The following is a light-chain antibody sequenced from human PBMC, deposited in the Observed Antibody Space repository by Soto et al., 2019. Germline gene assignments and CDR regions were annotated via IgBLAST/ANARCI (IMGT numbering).Light chain of an antibody. CDR2: GAS. J-gene: IGKJ5*01. Sequence: DIQRTRSPSTLSASVGDRVTITCRASESMSNCLAWYRHKPGKAPKLLISGASTLQSGVPSRFSGSGSGTDFTLTISSLQPEDFATCYCQQANSLPFTLGQGTRLEIK. CDR3: QQANSLPFT. V-gene: IGKV1-12*02. CDR1: ESMSNC.